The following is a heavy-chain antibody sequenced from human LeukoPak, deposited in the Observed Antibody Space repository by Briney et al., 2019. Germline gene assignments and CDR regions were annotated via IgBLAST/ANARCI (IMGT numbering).Heavy chain of an antibody. CDR2: IYTSGST. D-gene: IGHD2-8*01. Sequence: SETLSLTCTVSGGSISSYYWSWIRQPAAKGLEWIGRIYTSGSTNYNPSLKSRVTMSVDTSKNQFSLKLSSVTAADTAVYYCARERYCTNGVCAPHNWFDPWGQGTLVTVSS. CDR3: ARERYCTNGVCAPHNWFDP. CDR1: GGSISSYY. V-gene: IGHV4-4*07. J-gene: IGHJ5*02.